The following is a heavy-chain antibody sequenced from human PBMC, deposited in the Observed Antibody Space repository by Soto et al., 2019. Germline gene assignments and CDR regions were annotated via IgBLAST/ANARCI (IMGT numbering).Heavy chain of an antibody. J-gene: IGHJ4*02. CDR2: ISGSDGST. CDR1: GFTFSNYA. CDR3: AKDSRVTMVRGVIIPPGY. D-gene: IGHD3-10*01. Sequence: PGGSLRLSCVAYGFTFSNYAMSWVRQAPGKGLEWVSAISGSDGSTYYADSVKGRFTISRDNSKNTLYLQMNSLRAEDTAVYYCAKDSRVTMVRGVIIPPGYWGQGTLVTVSS. V-gene: IGHV3-23*01.